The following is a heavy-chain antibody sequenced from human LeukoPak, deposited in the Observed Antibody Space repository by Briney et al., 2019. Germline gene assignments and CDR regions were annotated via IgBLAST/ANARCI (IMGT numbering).Heavy chain of an antibody. CDR1: SDTIGGSSYY. D-gene: IGHD4-11*01. V-gene: IGHV4-39*01. CDR2: IYYSGRA. CDR3: ARQSLSNYYFDY. Sequence: SETLSLTCNVSSDTIGGSSYYWGWIRRPPGKGLEFIVRIYYSGRAYHNPSLKSRVTVSIDTSKKHFYLNLRSVTAADTAVYFCARQSLSNYYFDYWGQGTLVTVSS. J-gene: IGHJ4*02.